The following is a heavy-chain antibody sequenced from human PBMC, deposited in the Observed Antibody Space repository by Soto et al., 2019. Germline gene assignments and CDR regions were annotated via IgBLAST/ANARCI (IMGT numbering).Heavy chain of an antibody. CDR2: ISYDGSNK. D-gene: IGHD6-19*01. CDR3: AKEYGSSGLHYYFDY. CDR1: GYTFSSYG. J-gene: IGHJ4*02. Sequence: PGGSLRLSCAASGYTFSSYGMHWVRQAPGKGLEWVALISYDGSNKYYADSVKGRFSVSRDNSKNTLYLQMNSLRAEDTAVFYCAKEYGSSGLHYYFDYWGRGTLVTVSS. V-gene: IGHV3-30*18.